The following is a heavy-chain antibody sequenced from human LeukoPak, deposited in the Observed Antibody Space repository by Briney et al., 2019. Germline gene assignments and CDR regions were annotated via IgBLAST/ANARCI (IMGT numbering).Heavy chain of an antibody. CDR1: GGSISSSSYY. D-gene: IGHD6-13*01. V-gene: IGHV4-39*01. CDR3: ARLGIAAALDAFDI. CDR2: IYYSGST. J-gene: IGHJ3*02. Sequence: PSETLSLTCTVSGGSISSSSYYWGWVRQPPGKGLEGIGSIYYSGSTYYNPSLKSRVTISVDTSKNQFSLKLSSVTAADTAVYYCARLGIAAALDAFDIWGQGTMVTVSS.